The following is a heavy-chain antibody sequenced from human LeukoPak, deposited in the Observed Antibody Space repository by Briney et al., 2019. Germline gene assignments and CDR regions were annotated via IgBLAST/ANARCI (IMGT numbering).Heavy chain of an antibody. Sequence: ASVKVSCKASGYTFTGYYMHWVRQAPGQGLEWMGWINPNSGGTNYAQKFQGWVTMTRDTSISTAYMELSRLRSDDTAVYYCARSYSGYDSSDLDYWGQGTLVTVSS. J-gene: IGHJ4*02. CDR2: INPNSGGT. CDR1: GYTFTGYY. CDR3: ARSYSGYDSSDLDY. D-gene: IGHD5-12*01. V-gene: IGHV1-2*04.